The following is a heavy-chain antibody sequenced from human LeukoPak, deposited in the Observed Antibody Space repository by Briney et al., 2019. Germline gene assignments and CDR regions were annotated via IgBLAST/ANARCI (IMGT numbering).Heavy chain of an antibody. CDR1: GFTFSDYY. J-gene: IGHJ4*02. Sequence: GGSLRLSCAASGFTFSDYYMSWIRQAPGKGLEWVSYISSSGSTIYYADSVKGRFTISRDNAKNSLYLQMNSLRAEDTAVYYCARVRYYGSAHPDCWGQGTLVTVSS. CDR3: ARVRYYGSAHPDC. V-gene: IGHV3-11*04. D-gene: IGHD3-10*01. CDR2: ISSSGSTI.